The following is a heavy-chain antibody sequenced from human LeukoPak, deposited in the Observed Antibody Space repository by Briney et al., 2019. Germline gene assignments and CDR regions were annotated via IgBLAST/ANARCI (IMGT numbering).Heavy chain of an antibody. Sequence: GGSLRLSCAASGFTFSSYAMSWVRQAPGKGLEWVSAISGSGGSTYYADSVKGRFTISRDNSKNTLYLQMNSLRAEDTAVYYCAIRSCTNGVCSGNHYWYFDLWGRGTLVTVSS. CDR3: AIRSCTNGVCSGNHYWYFDL. J-gene: IGHJ2*01. V-gene: IGHV3-23*01. D-gene: IGHD2-8*01. CDR2: ISGSGGST. CDR1: GFTFSSYA.